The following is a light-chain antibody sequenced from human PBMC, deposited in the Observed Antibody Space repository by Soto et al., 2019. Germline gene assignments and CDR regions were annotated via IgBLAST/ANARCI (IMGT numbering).Light chain of an antibody. CDR3: QSYDSSLSAL. CDR1: SSNIGAGYD. CDR2: GNS. Sequence: QPVLTQPPPVSGAPGQRVTISCTGSSSNIGAGYDVHWYQQLPGTAPKLLIYGNSNRPSGVPDRFSGSKSGTSASLAITGLQAEDEADYYCQSYDSSLSALFGGGTKLTVL. V-gene: IGLV1-40*01. J-gene: IGLJ3*02.